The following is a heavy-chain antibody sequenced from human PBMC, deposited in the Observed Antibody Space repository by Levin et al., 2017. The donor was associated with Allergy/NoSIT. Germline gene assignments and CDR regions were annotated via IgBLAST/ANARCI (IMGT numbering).Heavy chain of an antibody. CDR2: ISGSGGST. CDR3: AKSKGSSGWYDGQDNWFDP. D-gene: IGHD6-19*01. CDR1: GFTFSSYA. J-gene: IGHJ5*02. Sequence: GGSLRLSCAASGFTFSSYAMSWVRQAPGKGLEWVSAISGSGGSTYYADSVKGRFTISRDNSKNTLYLQMNSLRAEDTAVYYCAKSKGSSGWYDGQDNWFDPWGQGTLVTVSS. V-gene: IGHV3-23*01.